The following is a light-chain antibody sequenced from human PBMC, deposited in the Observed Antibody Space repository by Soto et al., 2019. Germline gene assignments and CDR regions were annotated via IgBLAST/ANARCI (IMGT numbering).Light chain of an antibody. V-gene: IGKV1-39*01. CDR1: QSISSY. CDR3: QQSYSAPLT. J-gene: IGKJ4*01. Sequence: DIQMTQSPSSLPASVGDRVTITCRASQSISSYLNWYQQKPGKAPNLLIYTTSSLQSGVPSRFSGSGSGTDFTLTISSLQPEDFTTYYCQQSYSAPLTFGGGTKVEI. CDR2: TTS.